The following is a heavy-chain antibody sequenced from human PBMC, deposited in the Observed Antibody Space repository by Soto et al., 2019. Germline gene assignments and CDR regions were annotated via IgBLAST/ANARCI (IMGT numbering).Heavy chain of an antibody. CDR1: GGSISSGGYY. D-gene: IGHD3-3*01. V-gene: IGHV4-31*03. Sequence: PSETLSLTCTVSGGSISSGGYYWSWIRQHPGKGLEWIGYIYYSGSTYYNPPLKSRVTISVDTSKNQFSLKLSSVTAADTAVYYCASYPKHYYDFWSGPIDYWGQGTLVTVSS. CDR2: IYYSGST. J-gene: IGHJ4*02. CDR3: ASYPKHYYDFWSGPIDY.